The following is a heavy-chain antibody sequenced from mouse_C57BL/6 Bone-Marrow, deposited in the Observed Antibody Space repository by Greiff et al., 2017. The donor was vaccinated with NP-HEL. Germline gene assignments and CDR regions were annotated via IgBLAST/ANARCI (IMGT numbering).Heavy chain of an antibody. CDR2: IRNKANGYTT. D-gene: IGHD1-1*01. CDR1: GFTFTDYY. J-gene: IGHJ2*01. Sequence: EVKVVESGGGLVQPGGSLSLSCAASGFTFTDYYMSWVRQPPGKALEWLGFIRNKANGYTTEYSASVKGRFTISRDNSQSILYLHMNALRAEDSATYYCARSFITTVVAPFDYWGQGTTLTVSS. CDR3: ARSFITTVVAPFDY. V-gene: IGHV7-3*01.